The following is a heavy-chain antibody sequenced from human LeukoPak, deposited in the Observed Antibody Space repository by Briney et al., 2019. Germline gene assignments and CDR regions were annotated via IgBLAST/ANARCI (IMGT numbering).Heavy chain of an antibody. Sequence: SETLSLTCTVSGGSISNYFWSWIRQPPGKGLEWIGYIYYTGSTNYNPSLKSRVTISVGTSKNQFSLKLSSVTAADTAVYHCARPSRSISTAGAFDIWGQGTMVTVSS. CDR3: ARPSRSISTAGAFDI. J-gene: IGHJ3*02. V-gene: IGHV4-59*01. CDR1: GGSISNYF. CDR2: IYYTGST. D-gene: IGHD3-10*01.